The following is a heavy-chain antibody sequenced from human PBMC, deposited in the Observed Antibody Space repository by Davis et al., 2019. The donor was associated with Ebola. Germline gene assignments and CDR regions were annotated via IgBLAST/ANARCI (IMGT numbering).Heavy chain of an antibody. D-gene: IGHD6-19*01. CDR2: IHHSGST. Sequence: SETLSLTCTVSGGSISSYYWSWIRQPPGKELEWIGYIHHSGSTIYNPSLKSRVTISVDTSKNQFSLKLSSVTAADTAVYYCARGWGPLIAVAGPYFDYWGQGTLVTVSS. CDR3: ARGWGPLIAVAGPYFDY. V-gene: IGHV4-59*12. CDR1: GGSISSYY. J-gene: IGHJ4*02.